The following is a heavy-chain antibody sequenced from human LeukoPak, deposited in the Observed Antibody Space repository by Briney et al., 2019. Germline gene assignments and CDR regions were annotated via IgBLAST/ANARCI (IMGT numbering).Heavy chain of an antibody. D-gene: IGHD4-17*01. J-gene: IGHJ4*02. Sequence: ASVKVSCKASGYTFTSYDINWVRQATGQGLEWMGWMNPNSGNTGYAQKFQGRVTMTRNTSISTAYMELSSLRSEDTAVYYCAREAEWAGTTVFDYWGQGTLVTVSS. CDR3: AREAEWAGTTVFDY. CDR1: GYTFTSYD. CDR2: MNPNSGNT. V-gene: IGHV1-8*01.